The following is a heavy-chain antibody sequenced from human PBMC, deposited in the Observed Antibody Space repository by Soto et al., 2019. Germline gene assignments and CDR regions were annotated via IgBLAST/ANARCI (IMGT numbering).Heavy chain of an antibody. V-gene: IGHV5-51*01. CDR2: IYPGDSDT. J-gene: IGHJ5*02. CDR1: GYSFTSYW. Sequence: GESLKISCKGSGYSFTSYWIGWVRQMPGKGLEWMGIIYPGDSDTRYSPSFQGQVTISADKSISTAYLQWSSLKASDTAMYYCARQSVRGVIQYNWFDPWGQGTLVTVSS. CDR3: ARQSVRGVIQYNWFDP. D-gene: IGHD3-10*01.